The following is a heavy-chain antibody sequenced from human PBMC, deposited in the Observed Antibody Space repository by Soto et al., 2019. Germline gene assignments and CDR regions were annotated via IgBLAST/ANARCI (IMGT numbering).Heavy chain of an antibody. Sequence: PSETLALTCTLAADSISISSYYRGWIRHPPRKGLQWIGGSYYSGSTCYHPSLKSRVPISVDTCKNQFSRQLSSVTAADTAVDYCASVSRVILGWLDSWGNGTLVT. CDR2: SYYSGST. J-gene: IGHJ5*01. CDR1: ADSISISSYY. D-gene: IGHD3-3*02. CDR3: ASVSRVILGWLDS. V-gene: IGHV4-39*01.